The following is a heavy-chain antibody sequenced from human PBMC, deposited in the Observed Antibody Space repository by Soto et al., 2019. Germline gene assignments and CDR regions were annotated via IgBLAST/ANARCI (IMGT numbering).Heavy chain of an antibody. CDR3: ARVDYDSSGYYIFDY. Sequence: PSETLSLTCTVSGCSISSGGYYWSWIRQHPGKGLEWIGYIYYSGSTYYNPSLKSRVTISVDTSKNQFSLKLSSVTAADTAVYYCARVDYDSSGYYIFDYWGQGTLVTVSS. V-gene: IGHV4-31*03. CDR2: IYYSGST. D-gene: IGHD3-22*01. J-gene: IGHJ4*02. CDR1: GCSISSGGYY.